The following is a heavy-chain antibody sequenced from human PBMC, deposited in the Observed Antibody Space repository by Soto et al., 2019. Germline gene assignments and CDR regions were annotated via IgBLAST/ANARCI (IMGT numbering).Heavy chain of an antibody. D-gene: IGHD6-6*01. CDR1: GYTFTSYA. J-gene: IGHJ3*02. V-gene: IGHV1-3*01. CDR2: INAGNGNT. CDR3: ASHIAARPGAFDI. Sequence: ASVKVSCKASGYTFTSYAMHWVRQAPGQRPEWMGWINAGNGNTKYSQKFQGRVTITRDTSASTAYMELSSLRSEDTAVYYCASHIAARPGAFDIWGQGTMVTVSS.